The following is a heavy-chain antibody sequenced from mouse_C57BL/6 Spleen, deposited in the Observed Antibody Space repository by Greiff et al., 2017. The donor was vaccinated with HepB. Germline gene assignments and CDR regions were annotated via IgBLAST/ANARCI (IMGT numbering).Heavy chain of an antibody. CDR3: ARILYDGYYLGYFDY. CDR2: IWTGGGT. CDR1: GFSLTSYA. V-gene: IGHV2-9-1*01. D-gene: IGHD2-3*01. J-gene: IGHJ2*01. Sequence: VQGVESGPGLVAPSQSLSITCTVSGFSLTSYAISWVRQPPGKGLEWLGVIWTGGGTNYNSALKSRLSISKDNSKSQVFLKMNSLQTDDTARYYCARILYDGYYLGYFDYWGQGTTLTVSS.